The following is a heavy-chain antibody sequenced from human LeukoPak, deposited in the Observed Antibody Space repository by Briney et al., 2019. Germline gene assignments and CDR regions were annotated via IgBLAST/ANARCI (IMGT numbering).Heavy chain of an antibody. CDR3: AKEPSGWGPYYFDY. Sequence: GGSLRLSCAASGFTFDDYAMHWVRQAPGKGLEWVSGISWNSGSIGYADSVKGRFTISRDNAKNSLYLQMNSLRAEDMALYYCAKEPSGWGPYYFDYWGQGTLVTVSS. D-gene: IGHD6-25*01. V-gene: IGHV3-9*03. CDR1: GFTFDDYA. J-gene: IGHJ4*02. CDR2: ISWNSGSI.